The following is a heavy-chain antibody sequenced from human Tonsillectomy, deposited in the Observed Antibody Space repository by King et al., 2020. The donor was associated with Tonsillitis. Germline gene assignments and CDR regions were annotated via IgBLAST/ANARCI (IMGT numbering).Heavy chain of an antibody. D-gene: IGHD3-22*01. CDR3: ARDSTLLTYYYDSSGSLAYDP. CDR2: ISAFNGNT. CDR1: GYTFSNYG. Sequence: QLVQSGPEVKKPGASVKVSCKASGYTFSNYGISWVRQAPGQGLEWMGWISAFNGNTNYAQKLQGRVTMTTDTSTSTAYLELRSLRSDDTAVYYCARDSTLLTYYYDSSGSLAYDPWGQGTLVAVSS. J-gene: IGHJ5*02. V-gene: IGHV1-18*01.